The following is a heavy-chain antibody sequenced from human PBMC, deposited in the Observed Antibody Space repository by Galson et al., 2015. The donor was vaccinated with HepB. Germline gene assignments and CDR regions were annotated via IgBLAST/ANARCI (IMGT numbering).Heavy chain of an antibody. CDR2: IYYSGST. V-gene: IGHV4-59*01. CDR3: VREGGSPYYYNGLDV. Sequence: KGLEWIGYIYYSGSTNYNPSLKSRVTISVDTSKKQFSLKLTSVTAADTAVYYCVREGGSPYYYNGLDVWGQGTTVTVSS. J-gene: IGHJ6*02. D-gene: IGHD1-26*01.